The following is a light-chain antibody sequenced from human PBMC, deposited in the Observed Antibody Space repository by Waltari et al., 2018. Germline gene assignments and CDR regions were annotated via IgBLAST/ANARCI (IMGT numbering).Light chain of an antibody. CDR1: QSVAKY. V-gene: IGKV3-20*01. CDR2: DAS. CDR3: QKYGTLPAT. J-gene: IGKJ1*01. Sequence: EIVLTQSPGTLSLSPGERATLPYRASQSVAKYLAWYQQKPGQAPRLLIYDASIRAAGIADRFSGSGFGTDFSLTISRLEPEDFAVYYCQKYGTLPATFGQGTKVEIK.